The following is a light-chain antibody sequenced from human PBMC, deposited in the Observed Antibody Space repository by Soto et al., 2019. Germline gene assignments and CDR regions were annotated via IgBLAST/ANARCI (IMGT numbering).Light chain of an antibody. V-gene: IGKV3-20*01. CDR3: QQYGSSPVT. CDR2: GAS. CDR1: QSVSSSY. Sequence: EVVLTQPPGTLSLSPGESATLSCRASQSVSSSYLAWYQQKPGQAPRLLIYGASSRATGVPDRFSGSGSGTDFTLTISGLEPEDFAVYYCQQYGSSPVTFGQGTKVEIK. J-gene: IGKJ1*01.